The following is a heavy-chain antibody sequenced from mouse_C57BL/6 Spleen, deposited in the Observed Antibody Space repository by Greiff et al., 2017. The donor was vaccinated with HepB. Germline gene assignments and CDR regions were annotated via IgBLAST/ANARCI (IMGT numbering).Heavy chain of an antibody. CDR1: GFSLTSYG. CDR2: IWSGGST. Sequence: QVQLKESGPGLVQPSQSLSITCTVSGFSLTSYGVHWVRQSPGKGLEWLGVIWSGGSTDYNAAFISRLSISKDNSKSQVFFKMNSLQADDTAIYYCARNEGTPRYWYFDVWGTGTTVTVSS. V-gene: IGHV2-2*01. J-gene: IGHJ1*03. CDR3: ARNEGTPRYWYFDV.